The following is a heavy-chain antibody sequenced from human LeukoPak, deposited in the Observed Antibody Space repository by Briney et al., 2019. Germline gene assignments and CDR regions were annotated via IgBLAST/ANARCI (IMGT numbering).Heavy chain of an antibody. D-gene: IGHD2-15*01. CDR3: ATGVVVAAKSGFDY. CDR2: LDPDDGQT. CDR1: GYTLTELS. Sequence: AAAKVSCKVSGYTLTELSMHWVRQAPGKGLEGRGGLDPDDGQTNYAQKCQGRVTMTEDTSTDTAYMELSSLRSEDTAVYYCATGVVVAAKSGFDYWGQGTLVTVSS. V-gene: IGHV1-24*01. J-gene: IGHJ4*02.